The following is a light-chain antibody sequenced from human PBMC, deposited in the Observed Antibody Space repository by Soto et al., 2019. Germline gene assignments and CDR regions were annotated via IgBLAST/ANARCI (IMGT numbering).Light chain of an antibody. J-gene: IGKJ1*01. V-gene: IGKV1-5*01. Sequence: DIQMTQSPSTLSASVGDRVTITCRASQSISSWLAWYQQKPGKAPKLLIYDASSLESGVPSRFSGSGSGTEFTLTISILQHDDFATYYRQQYSSWWTFGQGTKVEIK. CDR1: QSISSW. CDR3: QQYSSWWT. CDR2: DAS.